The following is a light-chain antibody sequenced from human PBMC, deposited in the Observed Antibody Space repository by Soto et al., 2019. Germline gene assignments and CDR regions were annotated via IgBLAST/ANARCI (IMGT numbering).Light chain of an antibody. CDR1: SSDIGGYNY. CDR2: DVI. V-gene: IGLV2-11*01. CDR3: CSYAGSYTHG. Sequence: QSALTQPRSVSGSPGQSVTISCTGTSSDIGGYNYVSWYQQHPVKAPKLMIYDVIKRPSGVPDRFSGSKSGNTASLTIYGLQAEDEDEYYCCSYAGSYTHGFGTGTKLTVL. J-gene: IGLJ1*01.